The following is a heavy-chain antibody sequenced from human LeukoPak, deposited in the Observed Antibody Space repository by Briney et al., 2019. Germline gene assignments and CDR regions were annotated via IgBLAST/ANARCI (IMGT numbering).Heavy chain of an antibody. Sequence: SETLSLTCTLSGGPISNYQWSWIRQPPGKGLEWIGNIYYSGTANYNPSLKSRVIISVDTSKNQFSLKLSPVTAADTAVYYCARGVRYFDWSPRFDPWGQGTLVTVSS. D-gene: IGHD3-9*01. CDR1: GGPISNYQ. J-gene: IGHJ5*02. CDR3: ARGVRYFDWSPRFDP. CDR2: IYYSGTA. V-gene: IGHV4-59*01.